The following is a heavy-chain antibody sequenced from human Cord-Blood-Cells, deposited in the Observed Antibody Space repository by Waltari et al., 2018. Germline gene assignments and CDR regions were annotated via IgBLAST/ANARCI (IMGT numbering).Heavy chain of an antibody. D-gene: IGHD4-4*01. Sequence: QLQLQESGPGLVKPSETLSLTCTVSGYSISSGYYWGWIRQPPGKGLEWIGSIYHSGSTYYNPSLKSRVTISVDTSKNQFSLKLSSVTAADTAVYYCARVNYSNYFDYWGQGTLVTVSS. CDR1: GYSISSGYY. V-gene: IGHV4-38-2*02. CDR3: ARVNYSNYFDY. J-gene: IGHJ4*02. CDR2: IYHSGST.